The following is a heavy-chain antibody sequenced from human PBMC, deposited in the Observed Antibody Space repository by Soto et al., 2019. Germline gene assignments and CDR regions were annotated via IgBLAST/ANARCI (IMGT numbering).Heavy chain of an antibody. V-gene: IGHV3-74*03. D-gene: IGHD2-21*01. Sequence: EVQLVESGGGLVQPGESLRLSCAASGLTFRSYWMHWVRQAPGKGLVWVSRINTDGSVAMYVDSVKGRFTISRDNAKNTLFXHMXXXXXXXXXXXXXXXXMQXWRLDSWGQGTLVTVSS. J-gene: IGHJ4*02. CDR3: XXXMQXWRLDS. CDR1: GLTFRSYW. CDR2: INTDGSVA.